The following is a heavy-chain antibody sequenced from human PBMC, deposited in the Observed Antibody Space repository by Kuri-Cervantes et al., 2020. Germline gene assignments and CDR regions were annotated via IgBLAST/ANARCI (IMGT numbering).Heavy chain of an antibody. D-gene: IGHD3-16*01. CDR3: ARDRPVGENWFDP. J-gene: IGHJ5*02. Sequence: ASVKVSCKASGYTFTSYAMHWVRQAPGQALEWMGWITPFNGNTNYAQKFQDRVTITRDRSMSTAYMELRSLRSDDTAVYYCARDRPVGENWFDPWGQGTLVTVSS. CDR2: ITPFNGNT. CDR1: GYTFTSYA. V-gene: IGHV1-3*01.